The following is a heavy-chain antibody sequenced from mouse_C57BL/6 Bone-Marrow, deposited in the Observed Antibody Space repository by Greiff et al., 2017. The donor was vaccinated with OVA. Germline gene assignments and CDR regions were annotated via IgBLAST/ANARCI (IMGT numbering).Heavy chain of an antibody. J-gene: IGHJ4*01. Sequence: QVTLKESGPGILQSSQTLSLTCSFSGFSLSTSGMGVSWIRQPSGKGLEWLAHIYWADDKRYNPSLKRRLTIPKDTSRNQVFLKITSVETADTATDYCARRGMGHYAMDYWGQGTSVTVSS. CDR2: IYWADDK. V-gene: IGHV8-12*01. CDR3: ARRGMGHYAMDY. CDR1: GFSLSTSGMG. D-gene: IGHD2-3*01.